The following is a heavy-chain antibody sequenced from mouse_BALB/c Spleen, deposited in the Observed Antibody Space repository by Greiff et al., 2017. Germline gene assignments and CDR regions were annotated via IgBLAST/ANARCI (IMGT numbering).Heavy chain of an antibody. D-gene: IGHD1-1*01. J-gene: IGHJ3*01. Sequence: QVQPQQSGAELARPGASVKLSCKASGYTFTSYWMQWVKQRPGQGLEWIGAIYPGDGDTRYTQKFKGKATLTADKSSSTAYMQLSSLASEDSAVYYCARSGYYGSTFAYWGQGTLVTVSA. V-gene: IGHV1-87*01. CDR1: GYTFTSYW. CDR3: ARSGYYGSTFAY. CDR2: IYPGDGDT.